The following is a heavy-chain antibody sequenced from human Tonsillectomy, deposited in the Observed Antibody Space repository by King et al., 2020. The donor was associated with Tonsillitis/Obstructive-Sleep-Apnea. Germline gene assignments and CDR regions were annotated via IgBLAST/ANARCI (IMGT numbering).Heavy chain of an antibody. V-gene: IGHV3-30*04. CDR2: ISHDGRNK. Sequence: VQLVESGGGVVQPGRSLRLSYVASGFTFRSYVMHWVRQGPGKGLEWVAFISHDGRNKYDADSVKGRFTIFRDNSKNTLYLQMSSLRGEDTAVYYCARDHFMDVWGKGTTVTVSS. J-gene: IGHJ6*03. CDR1: GFTFRSYV. CDR3: ARDHFMDV.